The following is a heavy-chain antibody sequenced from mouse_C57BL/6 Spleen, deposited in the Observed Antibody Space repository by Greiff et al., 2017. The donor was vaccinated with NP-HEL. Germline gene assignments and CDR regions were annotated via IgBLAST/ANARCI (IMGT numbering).Heavy chain of an antibody. CDR2: ISDGGSYT. Sequence: EVKLMESGGGLVKPGGSLKLSCAASGFTFSSYAMSWVRQTPEKRLEWVATISDGGSYTYYPDNVKGRFTISRDNAKNNLYLQMSHLKSEDTAMYYCARDDYYYGSSFYYAMDYWGQGTSVTVSS. CDR1: GFTFSSYA. D-gene: IGHD1-1*01. J-gene: IGHJ4*01. V-gene: IGHV5-4*01. CDR3: ARDDYYYGSSFYYAMDY.